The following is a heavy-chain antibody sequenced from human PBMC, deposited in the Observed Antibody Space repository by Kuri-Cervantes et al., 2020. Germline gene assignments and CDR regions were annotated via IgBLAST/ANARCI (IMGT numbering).Heavy chain of an antibody. CDR2: IYYSGST. Sequence: SETLSLTCTVSGGSISSGDYYWSWIRQPPGKGLEWIGYIYYSGSTYYNPSLKSRVTISVDTSKNQFSLKLSSVTAADTAVYYCARGVRDGYNSCFDPWGQGTLVTVSS. J-gene: IGHJ5*02. CDR1: GGSISSGDYY. CDR3: ARGVRDGYNSCFDP. D-gene: IGHD5-24*01. V-gene: IGHV4-30-4*01.